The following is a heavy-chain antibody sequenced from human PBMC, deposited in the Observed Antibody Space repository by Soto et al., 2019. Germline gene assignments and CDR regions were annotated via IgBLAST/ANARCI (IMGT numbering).Heavy chain of an antibody. Sequence: VGSLRLSCAASGFIFSGYGIHWVRQAPGKGLEWVALIWYDGSKKYYADSVKGRFTVSRDNINSTLYLEMNSLRVEDSAVYYCAREGAVAGSQDFWGQGTLVTVSS. CDR2: IWYDGSKK. CDR3: AREGAVAGSQDF. V-gene: IGHV3-33*01. D-gene: IGHD6-19*01. CDR1: GFIFSGYG. J-gene: IGHJ4*02.